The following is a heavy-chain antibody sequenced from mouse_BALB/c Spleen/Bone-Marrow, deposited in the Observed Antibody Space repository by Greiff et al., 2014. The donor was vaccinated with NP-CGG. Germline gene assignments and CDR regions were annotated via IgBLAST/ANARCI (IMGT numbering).Heavy chain of an antibody. CDR3: ARDDYDYAMDY. CDR2: ISSGSSTI. CDR1: GFTFSSFG. D-gene: IGHD2-4*01. Sequence: EVKLMESGGGLVQPGGSRKLSCAASGFTFSSFGMHWVRQAPEKGLEWVAYISSGSSTIYYAETVKGRFTISRDNPKNTLFLQMTSLRSEDTAMYYCARDDYDYAMDYWGQGTSVTVSS. J-gene: IGHJ4*01. V-gene: IGHV5-17*02.